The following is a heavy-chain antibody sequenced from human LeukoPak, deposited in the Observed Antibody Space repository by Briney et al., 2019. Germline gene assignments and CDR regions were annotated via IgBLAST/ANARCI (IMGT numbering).Heavy chain of an antibody. CDR3: AKATYDSSGFDY. J-gene: IGHJ4*02. CDR1: GFTFSSYG. V-gene: IGHV3-30*18. D-gene: IGHD3-22*01. Sequence: GGSLRLSCAASGFTFSSYGMHWVRQAPGKGLEGVAVISYDGSNKYYADSVKGRFTISRDNSKNTLYLQMNSLRAEDTAVYYCAKATYDSSGFDYWGQGTLVTVSS. CDR2: ISYDGSNK.